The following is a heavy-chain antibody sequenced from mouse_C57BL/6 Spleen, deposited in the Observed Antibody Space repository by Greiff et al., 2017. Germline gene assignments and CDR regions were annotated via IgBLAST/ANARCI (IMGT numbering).Heavy chain of an antibody. CDR2: IYPGDGDT. Sequence: QVHVKQSGAELVKPGASVKISCKASGYAFSSYWMNWVKQRPGKGLEWIGQIYPGDGDTNYNGKFKGKATLTADKSSSTAYMQLSSLTSEDSAVYFCARTGYGNLYYAMDYWGQGTSVTVSS. CDR3: ARTGYGNLYYAMDY. CDR1: GYAFSSYW. V-gene: IGHV1-80*01. D-gene: IGHD2-1*01. J-gene: IGHJ4*01.